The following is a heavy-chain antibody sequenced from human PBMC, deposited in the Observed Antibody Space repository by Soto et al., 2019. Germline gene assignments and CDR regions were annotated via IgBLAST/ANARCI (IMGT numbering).Heavy chain of an antibody. D-gene: IGHD7-27*01. CDR3: ARSNWYSEY. CDR2: IYYTGST. CDR1: GGSISSGDYD. Sequence: SETLYLTCTVSGGSISSGDYDWSWIRQPPGKGLEWIGYIYYTGSTNYNPSLKSRVTISVDTSKNQFSLNLTSLTAADKAIYYCARSNWYSEYWGQGTLVTDSS. J-gene: IGHJ4*02. V-gene: IGHV4-61*08.